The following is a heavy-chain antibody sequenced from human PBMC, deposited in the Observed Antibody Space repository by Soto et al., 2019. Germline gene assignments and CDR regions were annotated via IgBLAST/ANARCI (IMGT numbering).Heavy chain of an antibody. V-gene: IGHV1-18*04. Sequence: GASVKVSCKASGYTFTSCGISWVRQAPGQGLEWMGWISAYNGNTNYAQKLQGRVTMTTDTSTSTAYMELRSLRSDDTAVYYCARAGRDIVVVVAATSWFDPWGQGTLVTVSS. D-gene: IGHD2-15*01. CDR3: ARAGRDIVVVVAATSWFDP. J-gene: IGHJ5*02. CDR2: ISAYNGNT. CDR1: GYTFTSCG.